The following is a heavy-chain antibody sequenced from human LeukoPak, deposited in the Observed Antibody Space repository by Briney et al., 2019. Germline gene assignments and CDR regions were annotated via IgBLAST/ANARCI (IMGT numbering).Heavy chain of an antibody. V-gene: IGHV3-30*04. Sequence: PGGSLRLSCAASGFTFSSYAMHWVRQAPGKGLEWVAVISYDGSNKYYADSVKGRFTISRDNSKNTLYLQMNSLRAEDTAVYYCARDEYGIYDILTGYSPGYFDYWGQGTLVTVSS. J-gene: IGHJ4*02. CDR1: GFTFSSYA. CDR3: ARDEYGIYDILTGYSPGYFDY. CDR2: ISYDGSNK. D-gene: IGHD3-9*01.